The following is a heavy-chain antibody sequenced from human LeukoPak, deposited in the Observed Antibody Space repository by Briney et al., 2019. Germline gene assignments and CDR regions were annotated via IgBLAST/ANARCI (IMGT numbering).Heavy chain of an antibody. D-gene: IGHD4-17*01. V-gene: IGHV3-23*01. CDR1: GFTFTSFA. CDR3: ASTVPLDAFDI. J-gene: IGHJ3*02. CDR2: ISGSGGST. Sequence: GGSLRLSCAASGFTFTSFAMSWVRQAPGKGLEWVSTISGSGGSTNYADSVKGRFTISRDNAKNSLYLQMNSLRAEDTAVYYCASTVPLDAFDIWGQGTMVTVSS.